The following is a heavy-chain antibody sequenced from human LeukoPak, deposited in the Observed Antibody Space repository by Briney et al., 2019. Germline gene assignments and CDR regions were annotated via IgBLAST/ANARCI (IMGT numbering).Heavy chain of an antibody. V-gene: IGHV3-15*01. CDR1: GFTLSNAW. CDR3: TTGWVPESVAFDI. CDR2: IKSKTDGETT. D-gene: IGHD1-26*01. Sequence: GGSLRLSCAASGFTLSNAWMSWVRQARGKGLEWVGHIKSKTDGETTRYATPVKGKFTSSRDDSKTTLYLQLNSLRAEDTGLYYCTTGWVPESVAFDIWGQGTLVTVSS. J-gene: IGHJ4*02.